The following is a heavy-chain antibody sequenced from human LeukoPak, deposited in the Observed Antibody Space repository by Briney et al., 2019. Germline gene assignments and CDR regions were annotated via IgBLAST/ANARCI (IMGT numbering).Heavy chain of an antibody. V-gene: IGHV3-21*01. D-gene: IGHD6-13*01. CDR3: ADQGYTYAFDI. J-gene: IGHJ3*02. CDR1: GFSFSSYS. Sequence: GGSLRLSCAASGFSFSSYSMIWVRQAPGRGPEWVSSISSGSSYLYYAASVKGRFTISRDNAKNSLFLQMNNLRAEDTAVYYCADQGYTYAFDIWGQGTMVTVSS. CDR2: ISSGSSYL.